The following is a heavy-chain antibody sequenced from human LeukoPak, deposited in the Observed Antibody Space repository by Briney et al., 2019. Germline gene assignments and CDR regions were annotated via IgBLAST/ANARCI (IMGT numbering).Heavy chain of an antibody. CDR1: GGTLSSYA. Sequence: SVKVSCKASGGTLSSYAISWVRQAPGQGLEWMGRIIPILGIANYAQKFQGRVTITADKSTSTAYMELSSLRSEDTAVYYCARLVSSGSDNWGQGTLVTVSS. V-gene: IGHV1-69*04. D-gene: IGHD3-22*01. J-gene: IGHJ4*02. CDR2: IIPILGIA. CDR3: ARLVSSGSDN.